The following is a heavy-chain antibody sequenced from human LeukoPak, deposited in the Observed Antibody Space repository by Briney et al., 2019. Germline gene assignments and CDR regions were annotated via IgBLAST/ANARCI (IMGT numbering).Heavy chain of an antibody. CDR1: GFTYSTYA. Sequence: PGGSLRLSCAASGFTYSTYAMSWVRQAPGKGLEWISAITDSGGDTYYADSVKGRFTISRDNSKNALYLLMNSLRAEDTAVYYCAKGSRASRPYYFDYWGQGTLVTVSS. CDR2: ITDSGGDT. CDR3: AKGSRASRPYYFDY. D-gene: IGHD6-6*01. V-gene: IGHV3-23*01. J-gene: IGHJ4*02.